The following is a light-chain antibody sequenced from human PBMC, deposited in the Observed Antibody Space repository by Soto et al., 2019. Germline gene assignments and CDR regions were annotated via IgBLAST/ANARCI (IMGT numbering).Light chain of an antibody. V-gene: IGKV3-20*01. J-gene: IGKJ4*01. CDR3: QQYASSIT. Sequence: VLPQSPGTFSFFPGDGATLSCRASQSVSENYLAWYQQKPGRTPRILIYGASNRATGVPDRFSGSGSGTQFTLTISRLEPEDFAVYYCQQYASSITFGGGTKVDIK. CDR2: GAS. CDR1: QSVSENY.